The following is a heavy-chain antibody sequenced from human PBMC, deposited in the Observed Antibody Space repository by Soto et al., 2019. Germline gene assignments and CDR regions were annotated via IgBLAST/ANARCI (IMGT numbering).Heavy chain of an antibody. CDR1: GFTVSSDY. CDR2: IYSGGGR. D-gene: IGHD1-26*01. CDR3: ARDPGDRNGMIV. Sequence: EVQVVESGGDWVQPGGSLRLSCAASGFTVSSDYMNWVRQAPGKGLEWVSVIYSGGGRYYADSVKGRFTISRDNSKNMVYLQMNSLRAEDTAVYYCARDPGDRNGMIVWGQGTTVTVSS. V-gene: IGHV3-66*01. J-gene: IGHJ6*02.